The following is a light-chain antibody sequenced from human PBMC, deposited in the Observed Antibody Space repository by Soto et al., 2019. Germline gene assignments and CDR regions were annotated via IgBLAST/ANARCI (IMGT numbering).Light chain of an antibody. Sequence: SALTQPASVSGSPGQSITISCTGTGSDVGTFDLVSWYQQHPDHAPKLLVYEGTKRPSGVSRRFSGSQSVSTASLTISGLQAEDEADYYCCAFVGHSTLLFGGGTKLTVL. CDR3: CAFVGHSTLL. CDR1: GSDVGTFDL. J-gene: IGLJ2*01. CDR2: EGT. V-gene: IGLV2-23*01.